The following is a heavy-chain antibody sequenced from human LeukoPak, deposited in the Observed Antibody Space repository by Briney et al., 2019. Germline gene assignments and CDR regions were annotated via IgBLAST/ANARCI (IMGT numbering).Heavy chain of an antibody. J-gene: IGHJ4*02. D-gene: IGHD1-26*01. Sequence: ASVKVSCKASGYTFTGYYMHWVRQAPGQGREWMGWLNPKRGGTNYAQKFQGRVTMTRDTSITTAYMELSRLTSDDTAVYYCARDNGMGYYGGSGYFDYWGQGTLVTVSS. CDR1: GYTFTGYY. V-gene: IGHV1-2*02. CDR3: ARDNGMGYYGGSGYFDY. CDR2: LNPKRGGT.